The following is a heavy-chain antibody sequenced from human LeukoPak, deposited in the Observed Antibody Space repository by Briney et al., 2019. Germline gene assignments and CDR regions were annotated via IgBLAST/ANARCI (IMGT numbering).Heavy chain of an antibody. D-gene: IGHD6-19*01. CDR3: ASSCTSDWSYYFHY. J-gene: IGHJ4*02. CDR2: VSYIGST. Sequence: SETLSLTCTVSGDSIRNYYWNWIRQPPGKGLEWIGYVSYIGSTNYNPSLDSRVTISLDTSKNQFSLKLRSVTAADTAVYYCASSCTSDWSYYFHYWGQGALVTVSS. CDR1: GDSIRNYY. V-gene: IGHV4-59*08.